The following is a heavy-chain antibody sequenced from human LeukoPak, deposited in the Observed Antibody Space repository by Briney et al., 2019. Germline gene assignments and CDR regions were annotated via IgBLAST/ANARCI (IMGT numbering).Heavy chain of an antibody. CDR2: ISNSAI. Sequence: GGSLRLSCATSGFTFTNYGMNWVRQAPGKGLEWVSYISNSAILYADSVKGRFTISRDNAKNSLYLQMNSLRAEDTAVYYCARDTGSSWYTSSYWGQGTLVTVSS. CDR3: ARDTGSSWYTSSY. CDR1: GFTFTNYG. J-gene: IGHJ4*02. D-gene: IGHD6-13*01. V-gene: IGHV3-48*04.